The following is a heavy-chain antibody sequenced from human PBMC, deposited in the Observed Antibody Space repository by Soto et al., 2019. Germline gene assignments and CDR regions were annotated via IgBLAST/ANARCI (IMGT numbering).Heavy chain of an antibody. Sequence: ASVKVSCKASGYTFTSYGISWVRQAPGQGLEWMGWISAYNGNTNYAQKLQGRVTMTTDTSTSTAYMELRSLRSDDTAVYYCARVGITGKGPLFFGWLDSWGQGTLVTVSS. CDR1: GYTFTSYG. V-gene: IGHV1-18*01. D-gene: IGHD1-20*01. CDR3: ARVGITGKGPLFFGWLDS. J-gene: IGHJ5*01. CDR2: ISAYNGNT.